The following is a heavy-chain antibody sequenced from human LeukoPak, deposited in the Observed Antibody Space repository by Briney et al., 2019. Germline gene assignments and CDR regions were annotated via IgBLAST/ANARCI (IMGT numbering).Heavy chain of an antibody. CDR2: TRHDDSDK. D-gene: IGHD6-19*01. CDR3: AKDMRSGWCNWFDP. V-gene: IGHV3-30*02. CDR1: GFTFSDYY. Sequence: GGTLRLSCAASGFTFSDYYMSWIRQAPGKGLEWVAFTRHDDSDKQYGDSVKGRFTISRDNSRNTLYLQMNSLRPEDTAVYFCAKDMRSGWCNWFDPWGQGTLVTVSS. J-gene: IGHJ5*02.